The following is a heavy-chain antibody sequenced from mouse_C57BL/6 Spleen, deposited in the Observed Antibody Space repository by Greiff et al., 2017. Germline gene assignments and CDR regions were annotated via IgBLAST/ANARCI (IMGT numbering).Heavy chain of an antibody. CDR3: ARGGRYPMDY. J-gene: IGHJ4*01. D-gene: IGHD1-1*01. CDR1: GYSFTGYY. V-gene: IGHV1-43*01. Sequence: VQLQQSGPELVKPGASVKISCKASGYSFTGYYMHWVKQSSEKSLEWIGEINPSTGGTSSNQKFKGKATLTVDKSSSTAYMQLKSLTSEDSAVYYGARGGRYPMDYWGQGTSVTVSS. CDR2: INPSTGGT.